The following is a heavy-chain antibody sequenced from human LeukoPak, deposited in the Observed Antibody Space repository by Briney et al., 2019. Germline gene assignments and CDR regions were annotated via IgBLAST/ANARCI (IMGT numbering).Heavy chain of an antibody. D-gene: IGHD6-19*01. Sequence: GGSLRLSCAASGFTFSSHWMSWVRQAPGKGLEWVAYIKQDASDKYYVDSMKGRLTISRDNAKNSLYLQMNSLRAEDTAVYYCARALMAVAGTKEFYFDYWGQGTLVTVSS. CDR3: ARALMAVAGTKEFYFDY. V-gene: IGHV3-7*01. CDR2: IKQDASDK. CDR1: GFTFSSHW. J-gene: IGHJ4*02.